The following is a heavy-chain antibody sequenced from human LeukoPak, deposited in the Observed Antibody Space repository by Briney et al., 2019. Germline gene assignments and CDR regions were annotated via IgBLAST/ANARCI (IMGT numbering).Heavy chain of an antibody. CDR3: AKDTWSNSGWAHAFDI. CDR1: GFTFSDYA. D-gene: IGHD6-19*01. V-gene: IGHV3-23*01. Sequence: GVSLRLSCAASGFTFSDYAMNWVRQAPGKGLEWVSGLKSDGSGISYADSVKGRFTISRDNAKNTVFLQMNSLRAEDTAVYYCAKDTWSNSGWAHAFDIWGQGTMVTVSS. J-gene: IGHJ3*02. CDR2: LKSDGSGI.